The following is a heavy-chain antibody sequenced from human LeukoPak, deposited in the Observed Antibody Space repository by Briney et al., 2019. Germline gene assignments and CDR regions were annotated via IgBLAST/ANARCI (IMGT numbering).Heavy chain of an antibody. J-gene: IGHJ4*02. CDR2: IYYSGST. CDR1: GGSVSSGSYY. Sequence: SETLSLTCTVSGGSVSSGSYYWSWIRQPPGKGLEWIGYIYYSGSTNYNPSLKSRVTISVDTSKNQFSLKLSSVTAADTAVYYCASGYNSQYFDYWGQGTPVTVSS. V-gene: IGHV4-61*01. D-gene: IGHD1-14*01. CDR3: ASGYNSQYFDY.